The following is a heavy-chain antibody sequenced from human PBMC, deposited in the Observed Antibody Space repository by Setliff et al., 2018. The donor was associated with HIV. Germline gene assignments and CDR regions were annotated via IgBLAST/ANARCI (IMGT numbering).Heavy chain of an antibody. V-gene: IGHV4-4*09. Sequence: SETLSLTCTVSGGSISSYYWSWIRQPPGKGLEWIGCIYTSGSTNYNPSLKSRVTISVDTSKNQFSLKLSSVTAADTAVYYCARGWGHDGFDFWGQGTMVTVSS. CDR3: ARGWGHDGFDF. D-gene: IGHD6-19*01. CDR1: GGSISSYY. J-gene: IGHJ3*01. CDR2: IYTSGST.